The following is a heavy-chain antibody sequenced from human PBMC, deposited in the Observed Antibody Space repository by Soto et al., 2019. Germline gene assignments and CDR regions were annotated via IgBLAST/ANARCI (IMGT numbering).Heavy chain of an antibody. D-gene: IGHD3-22*01. J-gene: IGHJ1*01. Sequence: EVQLVESGGGLIQPGGSLRLSCAASGFTVSSNYMSWVRQAPGKGLAWVSVIYSGGSTYYADSVKGRFTLSRDNSKNTLYLQMNSLRAEDTAVYYCARDRVESGYPEYFQHWGQGTLVTVSS. CDR2: IYSGGST. CDR3: ARDRVESGYPEYFQH. V-gene: IGHV3-53*01. CDR1: GFTVSSNY.